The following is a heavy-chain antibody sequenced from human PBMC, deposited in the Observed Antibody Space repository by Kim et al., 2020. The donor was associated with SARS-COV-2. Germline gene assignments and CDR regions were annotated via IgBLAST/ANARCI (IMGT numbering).Heavy chain of an antibody. CDR2: IKQDGSEK. CDR3: ARDREWELLRDYYYGMDV. J-gene: IGHJ6*02. D-gene: IGHD1-26*01. V-gene: IGHV3-7*01. CDR1: GFTFSSYW. Sequence: GGSLRLSCAASGFTFSSYWMSWVRQAPGKGLEWVANIKQDGSEKYYVDSVKGRFTISRDNAKNSLYLQMNSLRAEDTAVYYCARDREWELLRDYYYGMDVWGQGTTVTVSS.